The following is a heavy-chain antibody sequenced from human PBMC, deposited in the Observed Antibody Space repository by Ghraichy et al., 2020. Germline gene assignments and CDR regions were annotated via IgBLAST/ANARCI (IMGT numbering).Heavy chain of an antibody. Sequence: GGSLRLSCAASGFTFSSYGMHWVRQAPGKGLEWVAVIWYDGSNKYYADSVKGRFTISRDNSKNTLYLQMNSLRAEDTAVYYCARELGSYDSSGYYPLYFDYWGQGTLVTVSS. CDR3: ARELGSYDSSGYYPLYFDY. CDR2: IWYDGSNK. D-gene: IGHD3-22*01. CDR1: GFTFSSYG. V-gene: IGHV3-33*01. J-gene: IGHJ4*02.